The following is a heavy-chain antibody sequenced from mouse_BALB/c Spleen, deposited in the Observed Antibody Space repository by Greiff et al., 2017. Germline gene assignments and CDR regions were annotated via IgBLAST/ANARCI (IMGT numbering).Heavy chain of an antibody. J-gene: IGHJ2*01. Sequence: VQLQQSGAELVRPGALVKLSCKASGFNIKDYYMHWVKQRPEQGLEWIGWIDPENGNTIYDPKFQGKASITADTSSNTAYLQLSSLTSEDTAVYYCARSEGAYYFDYWGQGTTLRVSS. CDR2: IDPENGNT. CDR3: ARSEGAYYFDY. CDR1: GFNIKDYY. V-gene: IGHV14-1*02.